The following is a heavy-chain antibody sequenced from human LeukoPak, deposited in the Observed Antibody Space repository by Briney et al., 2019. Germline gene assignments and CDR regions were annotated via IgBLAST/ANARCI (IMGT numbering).Heavy chain of an antibody. V-gene: IGHV1-2*02. J-gene: IGHJ4*02. D-gene: IGHD7-27*01. CDR2: INPNSGGT. CDR3: ARENTGEPRFDY. Sequence: ASVKVSCKASGYTFTGYYMHWVRQAPGQGLEWMGWINPNSGGTNYAQKFQGRVTMTRDTSISTAYMELSRLRSDDTAVYYCARENTGEPRFDYWGQGTLVTVSS. CDR1: GYTFTGYY.